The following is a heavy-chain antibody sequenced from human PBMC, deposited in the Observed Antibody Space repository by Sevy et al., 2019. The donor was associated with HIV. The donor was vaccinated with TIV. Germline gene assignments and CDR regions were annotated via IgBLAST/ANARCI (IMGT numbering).Heavy chain of an antibody. V-gene: IGHV3-23*01. CDR1: GFTFSSYA. J-gene: IGHJ1*01. D-gene: IGHD3-3*01. CDR3: AREGLRFLEWLPTEYFQH. CDR2: ISGSGGST. Sequence: GGSLRLSCAASGFTFSSYAMSWVRQAPGKGLEWVSAISGSGGSTYYADSVKGRFTISRDNSKNTLYLQMNSLRAEDTAVYYCAREGLRFLEWLPTEYFQHWGQGTLVTVSS.